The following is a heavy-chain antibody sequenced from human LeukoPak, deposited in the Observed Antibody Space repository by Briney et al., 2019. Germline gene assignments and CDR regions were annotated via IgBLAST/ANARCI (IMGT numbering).Heavy chain of an antibody. CDR1: GFTASNNN. CDR3: ARGIVVEGTGVWAFDI. CDR2: IYKVGTT. D-gene: IGHD2-15*01. Sequence: GGSLRLSCAPPGFTASNNNRSWVRQAPGKGLEGVSVIYKVGTTFYADFMKGRFKISRDNSKNTLYLQMNSLRAADTALYYCARGIVVEGTGVWAFDIWGQGTMVAVSS. V-gene: IGHV3-66*01. J-gene: IGHJ3*02.